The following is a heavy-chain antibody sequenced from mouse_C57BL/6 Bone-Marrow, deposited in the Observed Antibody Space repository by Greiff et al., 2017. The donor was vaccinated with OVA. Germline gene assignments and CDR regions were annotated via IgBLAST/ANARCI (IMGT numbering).Heavy chain of an antibody. D-gene: IGHD1-1*02. CDR3: ARRGGNWYFDV. CDR1: GYTFTSYW. CDR2: IDPSDSYT. J-gene: IGHJ1*03. V-gene: IGHV1-69*01. Sequence: QVQLKQPGAELVMPGASVKLSCKASGYTFTSYWMHWVKQRPGQGLEWIGEIDPSDSYTNYNQKFKGKSTLTVDKSSSTAYMQLSSLTSEDSAVYYCARRGGNWYFDVWGTGTTVTVSS.